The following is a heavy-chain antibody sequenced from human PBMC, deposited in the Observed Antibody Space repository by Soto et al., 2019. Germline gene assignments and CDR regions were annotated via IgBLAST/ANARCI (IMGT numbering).Heavy chain of an antibody. V-gene: IGHV6-1*01. CDR3: ARVKDYTRSTGMDV. Sequence: SQTLSLTCAISGDSVSSNNAAWNWIRQSPSRGLEWLGRTYYRSKWYSDYSLSVKSRITINPDTSKDQFSLQLNSVTPEDTALYYCARVKDYTRSTGMDVWGQRSKVTVSS. CDR2: TYYRSKWYS. D-gene: IGHD4-4*01. CDR1: GDSVSSNNAA. J-gene: IGHJ6*02.